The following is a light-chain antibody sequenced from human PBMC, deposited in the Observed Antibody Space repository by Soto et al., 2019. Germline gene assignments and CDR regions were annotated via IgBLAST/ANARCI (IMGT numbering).Light chain of an antibody. V-gene: IGLV2-8*01. CDR2: EVS. J-gene: IGLJ3*02. Sequence: QSALTQPPSASGSPGQSVTISCTGTSSDVGGYNYVSWHQQHPGKAPKVMIYEVSKRPSGVPDRFSGSKSGNTASLTVSGLQAEDEADYYCSSYTSSYTWIFGGGTKVTVL. CDR1: SSDVGGYNY. CDR3: SSYTSSYTWI.